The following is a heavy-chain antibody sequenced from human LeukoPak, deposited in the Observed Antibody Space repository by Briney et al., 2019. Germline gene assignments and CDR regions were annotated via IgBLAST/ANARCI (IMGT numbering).Heavy chain of an antibody. D-gene: IGHD3-9*01. J-gene: IGHJ4*02. CDR1: GFTVSSNY. CDR3: ARGMRVGYDILTGYRMGELFDY. Sequence: PGGSLRLSCAVSGFTVSSNYMSWVRQAPGKGLEWVANIKQDGSEKYYVDSAKGRFTISRDNAKNSLYLQMNSLRAEDTAVYYCARGMRVGYDILTGYRMGELFDYWGQGTLVTVSS. CDR2: IKQDGSEK. V-gene: IGHV3-7*01.